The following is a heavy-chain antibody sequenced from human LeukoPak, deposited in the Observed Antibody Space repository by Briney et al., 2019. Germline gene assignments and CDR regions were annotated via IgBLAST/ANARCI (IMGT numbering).Heavy chain of an antibody. D-gene: IGHD3-3*01. J-gene: IGHJ6*02. CDR1: GYTFTSYD. CDR2: MNPNSGNT. Sequence: ASVKVSCKASGYTFTSYDINWVRQATGQGLEWMGWMNPNSGNTGYAQKFQGRVTMTRNTSISTAYKELSSLRSEDTAVYYCAREYVDYDFWSGYYGMDVWGQGTTVTVSS. V-gene: IGHV1-8*01. CDR3: AREYVDYDFWSGYYGMDV.